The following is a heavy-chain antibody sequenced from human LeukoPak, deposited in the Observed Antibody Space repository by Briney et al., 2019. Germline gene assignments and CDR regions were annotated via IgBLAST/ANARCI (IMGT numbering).Heavy chain of an antibody. J-gene: IGHJ3*02. CDR2: ISSSSSTI. Sequence: PGGSLRLSCAASGFTFSSYSMNWVRQAPGKGLEWVSYISSSSSTIYYADSVKGRFTISRDNAKDSLYLQMNSLRAEDTAVYYCARGKQYPEAFDIWGQGTMVTVSS. V-gene: IGHV3-48*01. D-gene: IGHD2-2*01. CDR3: ARGKQYPEAFDI. CDR1: GFTFSSYS.